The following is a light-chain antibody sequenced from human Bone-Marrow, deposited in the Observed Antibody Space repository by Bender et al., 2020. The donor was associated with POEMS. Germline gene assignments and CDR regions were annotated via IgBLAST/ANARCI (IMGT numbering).Light chain of an antibody. V-gene: IGLV1-47*01. CDR1: SSNIGTNY. J-gene: IGLJ3*02. CDR3: RCYDNGLGGWV. CDR2: MNN. Sequence: QSVLTQPLSASGTPGQRVTISCSGSSSNIGTNYVYWYQHLPGTAPKLLIYMNNQLPSGVPDRFSGSRSGTSASLAITELLAEDEGDYYCRCYDNGLGGWVFGGGTKVTVL.